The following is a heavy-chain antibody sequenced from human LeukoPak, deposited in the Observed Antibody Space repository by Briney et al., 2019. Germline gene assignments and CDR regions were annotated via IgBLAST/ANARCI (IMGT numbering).Heavy chain of an antibody. CDR3: AKDPWELLGRGYFDY. CDR2: ISGSGGST. CDR1: GFTFSSYA. V-gene: IGHV3-23*01. Sequence: PGGSLRLSCAASGFTFSSYAMSWVRQAPGKGLEWVSAISGSGGSTYYADSVKGRFTISRDNSKNTLYLQMNSPRAEDTAVYYCAKDPWELLGRGYFDYWGQGTLVTVSS. J-gene: IGHJ4*02. D-gene: IGHD1-26*01.